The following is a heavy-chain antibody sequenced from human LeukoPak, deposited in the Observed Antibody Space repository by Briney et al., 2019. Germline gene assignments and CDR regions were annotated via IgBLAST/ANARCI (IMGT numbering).Heavy chain of an antibody. CDR2: IWYDGSNK. CDR1: GFTFDDYG. J-gene: IGHJ4*02. D-gene: IGHD3-22*01. Sequence: GGSLRLSCAASGFTFDDYGMHWVRQAPGKGLEWVAVIWYDGSNKYYADSVKGRFTISRDNSKNTLYLQMNSLRAEDTAVYYCAKDSTYYYDSSGSTAGPLDYWGQGTLVTVSS. V-gene: IGHV3-33*06. CDR3: AKDSTYYYDSSGSTAGPLDY.